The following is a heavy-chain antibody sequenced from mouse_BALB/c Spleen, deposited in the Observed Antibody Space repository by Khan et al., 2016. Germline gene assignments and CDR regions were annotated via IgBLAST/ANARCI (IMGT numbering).Heavy chain of an antibody. CDR3: AIYCDGSSFAY. Sequence: EVQLQESGPGLVKPSQSLSLTCSVTGYSITSGYYWNWIRQFPGNKLEWMGYISYAGSNNYNPSLTNRISINRDPSTHQFFLKLNSVTTEDTATYYCAIYCDGSSFAYWGQGTLVTVSA. V-gene: IGHV3-6*02. D-gene: IGHD1-1*01. CDR1: GYSITSGYY. J-gene: IGHJ3*01. CDR2: ISYAGSN.